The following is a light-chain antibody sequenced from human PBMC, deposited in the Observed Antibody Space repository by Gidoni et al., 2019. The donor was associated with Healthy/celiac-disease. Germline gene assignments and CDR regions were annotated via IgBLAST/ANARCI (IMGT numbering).Light chain of an antibody. CDR2: AAS. CDR3: QQSYSTLFT. CDR1: QRISSY. Sequence: DIQMTQSPSSLSASVGDRFTITCRASQRISSYLNWYQQKPGKAPKLLIYAASSLQSGVPSRFSGSGSGTDFTLTISSLQPEDFATYYCQQSYSTLFTFGPGTKVDIK. V-gene: IGKV1-39*01. J-gene: IGKJ3*01.